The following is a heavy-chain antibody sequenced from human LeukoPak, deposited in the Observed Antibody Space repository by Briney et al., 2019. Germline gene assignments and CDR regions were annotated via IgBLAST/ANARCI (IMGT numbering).Heavy chain of an antibody. Sequence: GGSLRLSCAASGFTFSDYYMSWIHQAPGKGLEWVSYISSSGSTIYYADSVKGRFTISRDNAKNSLYLQMNSLRAEDTAVYYCARVRYDFWSGYYPVDYWGQGTLVTVSS. V-gene: IGHV3-11*04. D-gene: IGHD3-3*01. J-gene: IGHJ4*02. CDR3: ARVRYDFWSGYYPVDY. CDR2: ISSSGSTI. CDR1: GFTFSDYY.